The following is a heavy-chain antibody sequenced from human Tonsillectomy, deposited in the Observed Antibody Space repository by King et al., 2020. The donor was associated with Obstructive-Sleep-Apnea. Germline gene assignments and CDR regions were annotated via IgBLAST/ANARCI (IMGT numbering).Heavy chain of an antibody. CDR1: GYSISSGYF. CDR3: ARSGISGSYYEGLGY. J-gene: IGHJ4*02. CDR2: IYHSGST. Sequence: QLQESGPGLVKPSETLSLTCTVSGYSISSGYFWGWIRQPPGKGLEWIGSIYHSGSTHYNPSLKSRVTISVDTSKNQFSLNLSSVTAADTAVYYCARSGISGSYYEGLGYWGQGTLVTVSS. D-gene: IGHD1-26*01. V-gene: IGHV4-38-2*02.